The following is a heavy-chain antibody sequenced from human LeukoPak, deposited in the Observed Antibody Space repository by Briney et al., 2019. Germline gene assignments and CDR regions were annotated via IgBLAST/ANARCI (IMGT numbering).Heavy chain of an antibody. Sequence: SETLSLTCTVSGGSISSGDYYWSWIRQPPGKGLEWIGYIYYSGSTYYNPSPKSRVTISVDTSKNQFSLKLSSVTAADTAVYYCAREIYWEFYDYWGQGTLVTVSS. D-gene: IGHD3-10*01. CDR3: AREIYWEFYDY. J-gene: IGHJ4*02. CDR2: IYYSGST. CDR1: GGSISSGDYY. V-gene: IGHV4-30-4*08.